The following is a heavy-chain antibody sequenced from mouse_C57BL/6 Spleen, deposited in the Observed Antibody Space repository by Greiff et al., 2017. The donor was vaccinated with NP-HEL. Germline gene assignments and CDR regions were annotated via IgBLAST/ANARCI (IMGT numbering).Heavy chain of an antibody. CDR3: ARVTTVEGFAY. D-gene: IGHD1-1*01. CDR1: GYTFTSYW. V-gene: IGHV1-50*01. CDR2: IDPSDSYT. J-gene: IGHJ3*01. Sequence: QVQLQQPGAELVKPGASVKLSCKASGYTFTSYWMQWVKQRPGQGLEWIGEIDPSDSYTNYNQKFKGKATLTVDTSSSTAYMQLSSLTSEDSAVYYCARVTTVEGFAYWGQGTLVTVSA.